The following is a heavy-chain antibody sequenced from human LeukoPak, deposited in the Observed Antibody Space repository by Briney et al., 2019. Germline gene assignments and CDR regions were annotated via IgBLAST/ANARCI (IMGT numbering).Heavy chain of an antibody. V-gene: IGHV3-30-3*01. J-gene: IGHJ3*02. CDR3: ARESHTRAFDI. CDR1: GFTFSTYA. Sequence: GGSLRLSCAASGFTFSTYAMYWVRQAPGKGLEWVAFISYHGANKYYADSVKGRFTISRDNSKNTLYVQMNSLRPEDTAVYYCARESHTRAFDIWGQGTLVTVSS. CDR2: ISYHGANK.